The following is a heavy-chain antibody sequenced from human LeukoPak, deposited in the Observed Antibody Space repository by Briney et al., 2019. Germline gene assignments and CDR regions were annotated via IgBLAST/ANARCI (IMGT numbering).Heavy chain of an antibody. Sequence: SETLSLTCAVYGGSFSGYYWSWIRQPPGKGLEWIGEINQSGSTNYNPSLKSRVTISIDTSKNQFSLKLSSVTAADTAVYYCAINDGSGSYYKSDYWGQGTLVTVS. D-gene: IGHD3-10*01. J-gene: IGHJ4*02. CDR3: AINDGSGSYYKSDY. V-gene: IGHV4-34*01. CDR2: INQSGST. CDR1: GGSFSGYY.